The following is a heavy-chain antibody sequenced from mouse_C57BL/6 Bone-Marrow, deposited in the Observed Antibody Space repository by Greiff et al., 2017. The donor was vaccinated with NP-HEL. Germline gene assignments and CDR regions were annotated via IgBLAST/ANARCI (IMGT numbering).Heavy chain of an antibody. CDR1: GYTFTDYY. D-gene: IGHD2-5*01. V-gene: IGHV1-76*01. CDR3: ARSPSYYSNLFYAMDY. CDR2: IYPGSGNI. J-gene: IGHJ4*01. Sequence: QVQLQQSGAELVRPGASVKLSCKASGYTFTDYYINWVKQRPGQGLEWIARIYPGSGNIYYNAKLKGKVTLTAEKSSITSYLQLSSLTSDDSAVYFCARSPSYYSNLFYAMDYWGQGTSVTVSS.